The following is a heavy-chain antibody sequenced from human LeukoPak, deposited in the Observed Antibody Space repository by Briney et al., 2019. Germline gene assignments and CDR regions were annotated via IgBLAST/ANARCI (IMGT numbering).Heavy chain of an antibody. CDR3: AKDAGYNYAYSFDY. Sequence: HPGGSLRLSCAASGFRFSGYGMHWVRQAPGKGLEWVAFIRDDGSDQNYADSVKGRFTISRDKSKNTLYLQMNSLRADDTAVYYCAKDAGYNYAYSFDYWGQGTLLTVSS. V-gene: IGHV3-30*02. CDR2: IRDDGSDQ. D-gene: IGHD5-18*01. J-gene: IGHJ4*02. CDR1: GFRFSGYG.